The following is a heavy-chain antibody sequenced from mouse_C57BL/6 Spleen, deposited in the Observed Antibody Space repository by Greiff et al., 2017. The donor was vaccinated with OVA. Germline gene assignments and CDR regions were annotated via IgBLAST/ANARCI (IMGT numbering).Heavy chain of an antibody. CDR1: GFNIKDDY. Sequence: EVQLQQSGAELVRPGASVKLSCTASGFNIKDDYMHWVKQRPEQGLEWIGWIDPENGDTEYASKFQGKATITADTSSNTAYLQLSSLTSEDTAVYYCTTFYEVFAYWGQGTLVTVSA. CDR3: TTFYEVFAY. D-gene: IGHD2-3*01. J-gene: IGHJ3*01. V-gene: IGHV14-4*01. CDR2: IDPENGDT.